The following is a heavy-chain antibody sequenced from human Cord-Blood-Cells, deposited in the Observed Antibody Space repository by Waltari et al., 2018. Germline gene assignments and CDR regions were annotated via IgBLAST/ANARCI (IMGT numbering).Heavy chain of an antibody. Sequence: QVQLQQWGAGLLKPSETLSLTCAVYGGSFSGYYWSWIRQPPGKGLEWIGEINHSGSTNYNPSLKSRVTISVDTSKNQVSLKLSSVTAADTAVYYCAGLITIFGVEKYYYYGMDVWGQGTTVTVSS. V-gene: IGHV4-34*01. CDR3: AGLITIFGVEKYYYYGMDV. J-gene: IGHJ6*02. CDR1: GGSFSGYY. CDR2: INHSGST. D-gene: IGHD3-3*01.